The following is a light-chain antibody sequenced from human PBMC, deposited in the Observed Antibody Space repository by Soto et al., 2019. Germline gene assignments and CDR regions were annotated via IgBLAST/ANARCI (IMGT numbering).Light chain of an antibody. CDR1: SSDVGGYNY. CDR3: SSYTSSSTYV. V-gene: IGLV2-14*01. CDR2: EVS. Sequence: LSQPSSLSAAPGQSITISFAGTSSDVGGYNYVSCYQQHPGKAPKLMIYEVSNRPSGVSNRFSGSKSGNTASLTISGLQAEGEADYYCSSYTSSSTYVFGTGTRSPP. J-gene: IGLJ1*01.